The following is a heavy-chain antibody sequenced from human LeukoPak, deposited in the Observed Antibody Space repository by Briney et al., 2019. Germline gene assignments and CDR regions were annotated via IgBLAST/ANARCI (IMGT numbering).Heavy chain of an antibody. CDR2: IKRDGSEK. CDR1: GFTFSSYW. CDR3: ARAGYSSGWSNYFYYMDA. J-gene: IGHJ6*03. Sequence: PGGSLRLSCEASGFTFSSYWMSWVRQAPGKGLEWVANIKRDGSEKYYVDSVKGRFTISRENAKNSLYLQINSVRAEDTAVYFCARAGYSSGWSNYFYYMDAWGTGTTVTVSS. D-gene: IGHD6-19*01. V-gene: IGHV3-7*01.